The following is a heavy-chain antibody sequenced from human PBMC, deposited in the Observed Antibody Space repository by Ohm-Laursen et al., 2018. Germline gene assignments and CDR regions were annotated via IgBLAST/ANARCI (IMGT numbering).Heavy chain of an antibody. D-gene: IGHD6-19*01. V-gene: IGHV3-11*01. CDR3: ARAKYSSGWFTTGFDS. Sequence: SLRLSCAASGFSFSDFYMAWIRQAPGKGLEWLSYISSSHDTIYYADSVKGRFTISRDNAKNSLFLQLNSLRADDTAVYYCARAKYSSGWFTTGFDSWGQGTLVTASS. CDR2: ISSSHDTI. J-gene: IGHJ5*01. CDR1: GFSFSDFY.